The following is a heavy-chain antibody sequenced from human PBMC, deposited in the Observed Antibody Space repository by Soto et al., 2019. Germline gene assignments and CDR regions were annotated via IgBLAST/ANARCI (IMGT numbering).Heavy chain of an antibody. V-gene: IGHV4-4*07. J-gene: IGHJ6*02. D-gene: IGHD2-2*01. CDR3: ARDSAGCTGGICYADNYFGMDV. CDR2: FYTSGSP. CDR1: GASIRNYY. Sequence: SETLSLTCTVSGASIRNYYWSWIRQPAGRGLEWIGRFYTSGSPNYNPSLKSRVTMSVDTSKNQFSLRLNYVTAADTAVYFCARDSAGCTGGICYADNYFGMDVWGQGTTVTVSS.